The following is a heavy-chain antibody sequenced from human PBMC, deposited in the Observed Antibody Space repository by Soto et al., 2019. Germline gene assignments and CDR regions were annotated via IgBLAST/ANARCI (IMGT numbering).Heavy chain of an antibody. CDR1: GGSFSGYY. Sequence: SETLSLTCAVYGGSFSGYYWSWIRQPPGKGLEWIGEINHSGSTNYNPSLKSRVTISVDTSKNQFSLKLSSVTAADTAVYYCALSMVRGVISDYYFDYWSQGTLVTVSS. V-gene: IGHV4-34*01. CDR3: ALSMVRGVISDYYFDY. D-gene: IGHD3-10*01. J-gene: IGHJ4*02. CDR2: INHSGST.